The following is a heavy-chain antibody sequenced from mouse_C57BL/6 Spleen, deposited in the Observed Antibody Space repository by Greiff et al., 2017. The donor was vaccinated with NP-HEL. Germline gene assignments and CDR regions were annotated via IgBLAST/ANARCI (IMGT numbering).Heavy chain of an antibody. CDR3: ATRQYNSNPYYFDY. CDR2: INYDGSST. V-gene: IGHV5-16*01. J-gene: IGHJ2*01. CDR1: GFTFSDYY. Sequence: EVKLVESEGGLVQPGSSLKLSCTASGFTFSDYYMAWVRQVPEKGLEWVANINYDGSSTYYLDSLKSRFIISRDNAKNILYLQMSSLKSDDTATNYCATRQYNSNPYYFDYWGQGTTLTVSS. D-gene: IGHD3-2*01.